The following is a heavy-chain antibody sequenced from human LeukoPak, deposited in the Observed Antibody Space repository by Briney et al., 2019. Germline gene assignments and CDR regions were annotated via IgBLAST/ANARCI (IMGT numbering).Heavy chain of an antibody. CDR3: VREGNELLSKNFDY. Sequence: ASVKVSCKASGFTFTGYYIHWVCQAPGQGLEWMGYINPHSGGTSSPQKFQGRVTMTTDTSISAAYMELSSLISDDTAMYYCVREGNELLSKNFDYWGQGTLVTVSS. V-gene: IGHV1-2*02. J-gene: IGHJ4*02. CDR1: GFTFTGYY. CDR2: INPHSGGT. D-gene: IGHD2-21*02.